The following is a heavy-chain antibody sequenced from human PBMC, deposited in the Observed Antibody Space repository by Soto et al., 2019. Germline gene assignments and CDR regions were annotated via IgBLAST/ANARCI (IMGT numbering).Heavy chain of an antibody. V-gene: IGHV1-18*01. J-gene: IGHJ4*02. CDR1: GYTFTGYS. D-gene: IGHD4-17*01. Sequence: QVQLVQSGAEVKKPGASVKVSCKASGYTFTGYSVGWVRQAPGQGLEWMGWISAYNGNTNYAQKFQDRLTMTTDASTSTAYMERGILRSDDTAVYYCARPSGSYGDYAWSLKYWGQGTLVTVSS. CDR3: ARPSGSYGDYAWSLKY. CDR2: ISAYNGNT.